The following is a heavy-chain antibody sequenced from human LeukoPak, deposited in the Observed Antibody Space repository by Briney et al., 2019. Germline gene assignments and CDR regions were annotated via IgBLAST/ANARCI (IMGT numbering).Heavy chain of an antibody. CDR1: GGSFSGYY. CDR3: ARDIAVAGTRWFDP. V-gene: IGHV4-34*01. CDR2: INHSGGT. J-gene: IGHJ5*02. Sequence: SETLSLTCVVYGGSFSGYYWSWIRQPPGKGLEWIGEINHSGGTNYNPSLKSRVTISVDTSKNQFSLKLSSVTAADTAVYYCARDIAVAGTRWFDPWGQGTLVTVSS. D-gene: IGHD6-19*01.